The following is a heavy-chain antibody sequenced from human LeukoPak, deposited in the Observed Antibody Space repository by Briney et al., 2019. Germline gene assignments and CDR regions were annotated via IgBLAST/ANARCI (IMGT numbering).Heavy chain of an antibody. CDR3: TTDDPLSRS. D-gene: IGHD2-2*01. V-gene: IGHV3-15*01. J-gene: IGHJ4*02. Sequence: PGGSLRLSCAASGFTFSNAWMSWVRQVPGKGLEWVGRIKSKGDGGTTDYAAPVKGRFTISRDDSKNTLYLQMNSLKTEDTAMYYCTTDDPLSRSWGQGTLVTVSS. CDR2: IKSKGDGGTT. CDR1: GFTFSNAW.